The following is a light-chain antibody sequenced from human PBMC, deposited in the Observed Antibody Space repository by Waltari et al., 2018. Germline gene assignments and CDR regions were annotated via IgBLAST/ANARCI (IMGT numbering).Light chain of an antibody. J-gene: IGKJ4*01. Sequence: EIVLTQSPATLSLSPGERATLSCRARQSVSRYLAWYQQNPGQAPRLLIYDASNRATGIPAKFSGSGSGTDFTLTISRLQPEDSAVYYCQQRSNWLTFGGGTKVEIK. CDR2: DAS. V-gene: IGKV3-11*01. CDR1: QSVSRY. CDR3: QQRSNWLT.